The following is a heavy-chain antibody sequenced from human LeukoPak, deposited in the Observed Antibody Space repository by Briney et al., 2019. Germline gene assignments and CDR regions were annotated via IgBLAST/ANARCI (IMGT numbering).Heavy chain of an antibody. Sequence: GGSLRLSCIASGFTLSPYWMTWVRQAPGRGLEWVSNIKQDGSENYFVDSVKGRFTISRDNAKNSLFLQMTSLRADDTAVYYCARDQDSSSWYNAFDIWGQGTMVTVSS. CDR1: GFTLSPYW. V-gene: IGHV3-7*01. J-gene: IGHJ3*02. CDR2: IKQDGSEN. CDR3: ARDQDSSSWYNAFDI. D-gene: IGHD6-13*01.